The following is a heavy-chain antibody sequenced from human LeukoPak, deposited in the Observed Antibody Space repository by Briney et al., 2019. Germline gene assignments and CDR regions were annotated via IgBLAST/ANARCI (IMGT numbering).Heavy chain of an antibody. D-gene: IGHD3-10*01. CDR2: INHSGST. J-gene: IGHJ4*02. Sequence: SETLSLTCAVYGGSFSGYYWSWIRQPPGKGLEWIGEINHSGSTNYNPSLKSRVTISVDTSKNQFSLKLSSVTAADTAVYYCARGVPMARGVFDYWGQGTLVTVSS. CDR1: GGSFSGYY. CDR3: ARGVPMARGVFDY. V-gene: IGHV4-34*01.